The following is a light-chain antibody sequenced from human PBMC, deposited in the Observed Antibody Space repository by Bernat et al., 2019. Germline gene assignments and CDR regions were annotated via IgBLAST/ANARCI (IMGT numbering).Light chain of an antibody. J-gene: IGKJ2*01. V-gene: IGKV2-30*01. CDR2: KFF. CDR1: QSLVYSDGNTY. CDR3: MQGTHWPPMYT. Sequence: DIVMTQTPLSSPVTLGQPASISCRSSQSLVYSDGNTYLNWFQQRPGQSPRRLIYKFFNRDSGVPDRFSGSGSGTDFTLKISRVEAEDVGVYYCMQGTHWPPMYTFGQGTRLEIK.